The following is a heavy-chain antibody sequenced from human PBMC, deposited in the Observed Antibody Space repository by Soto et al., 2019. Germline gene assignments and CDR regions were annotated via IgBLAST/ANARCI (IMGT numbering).Heavy chain of an antibody. CDR3: AAYCYTMTCTHFHGYS. CDR1: GFRFRDYW. V-gene: IGHV3-7*03. CDR2: IKQDESDK. D-gene: IGHD3-16*02. Sequence: GGSLRLSCAVSGFRFRDYWMSWVRQAPGKGLEWVANIKQDESDKYYVDSVNGRFTIARDNAKNALYLQMNSLRVEDTAVYYCAAYCYTMTCTHFHGYSWGQGTQVTVSS. J-gene: IGHJ5*02.